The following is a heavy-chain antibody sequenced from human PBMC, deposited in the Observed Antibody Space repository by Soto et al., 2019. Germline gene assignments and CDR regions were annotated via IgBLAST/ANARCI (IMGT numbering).Heavy chain of an antibody. CDR3: ARHPLQVYYYYGMDV. CDR1: GGSISSSSYY. CDR2: IYYSGST. D-gene: IGHD1-1*01. J-gene: IGHJ6*02. Sequence: KASETLSLTCTVSGGSISSSSYYWGWIRQPPGKGLEWIGSIYYSGSTYYNPSLKSRVTISVDTSKNQFSLKLSSVTAADTAVYYCARHPLQVYYYYGMDVWGQGTTVTVSS. V-gene: IGHV4-39*01.